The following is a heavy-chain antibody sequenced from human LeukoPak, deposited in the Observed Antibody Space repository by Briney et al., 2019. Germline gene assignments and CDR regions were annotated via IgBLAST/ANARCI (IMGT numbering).Heavy chain of an antibody. Sequence: GGSLRLSCAASGFTFSPYAMSWVRQSPGKGLEWVSGIVGSGDKIYYADSVKGRFTISRDNPKNTLYLQMNSLRAEDTAVYYCAKCARGATPNCYFDYWGQGTLVTVSS. D-gene: IGHD1-26*01. CDR3: AKCARGATPNCYFDY. CDR2: IVGSGDKI. CDR1: GFTFSPYA. V-gene: IGHV3-23*01. J-gene: IGHJ4*02.